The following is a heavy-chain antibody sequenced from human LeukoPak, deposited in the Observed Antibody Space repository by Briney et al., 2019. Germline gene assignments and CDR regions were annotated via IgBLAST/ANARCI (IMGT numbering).Heavy chain of an antibody. CDR1: GFTFSSYA. D-gene: IGHD6-6*01. CDR3: ARAPLYGSCEY. CDR2: VSGSGSGT. Sequence: PGGSLRLSCVASGFTFSSYAMAWVRQAPGKGLEWVSSVSGSGSGTYYADSVKGRFTISRDNSKNTVYLQMNSLRADDTAVYYCARAPLYGSCEYWGQGTLVTVSS. J-gene: IGHJ4*02. V-gene: IGHV3-23*01.